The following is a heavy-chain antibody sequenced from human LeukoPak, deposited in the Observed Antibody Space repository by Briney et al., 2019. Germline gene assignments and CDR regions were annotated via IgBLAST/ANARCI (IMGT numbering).Heavy chain of an antibody. D-gene: IGHD1-14*01. CDR1: GFTFSSCG. J-gene: IGHJ4*02. Sequence: KPGGSLRLSCAASGFTFSSCGFNWVRQAPGKGLEWVSSIGPTGTDRYYADSVRGRFTISRDNAKNSMYLQMDSLRDEDTAVYYCATETIGRRYDYWGQGTLLTVSS. CDR2: IGPTGTDR. V-gene: IGHV3-21*01. CDR3: ATETIGRRYDY.